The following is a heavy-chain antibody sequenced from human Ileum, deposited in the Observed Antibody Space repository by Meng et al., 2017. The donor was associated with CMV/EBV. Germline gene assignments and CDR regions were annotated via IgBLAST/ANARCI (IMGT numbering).Heavy chain of an antibody. D-gene: IGHD4-11*01. CDR2: ISVYNGNT. V-gene: IGHV1-18*01. Sequence: ASVKVSCKASGYTFTSYGISWVRQAPGQGLEWMGWISVYNGNTNYAQKLQGRVTMTTDTSTSTAYMELRSLRSDDTAVYYCARDLTYTNYVGFFDYWDQGTLVTVSS. CDR3: ARDLTYTNYVGFFDY. CDR1: GYTFTSYG. J-gene: IGHJ4*02.